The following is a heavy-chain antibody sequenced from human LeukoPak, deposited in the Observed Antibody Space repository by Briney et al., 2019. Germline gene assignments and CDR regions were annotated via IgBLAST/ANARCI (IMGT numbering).Heavy chain of an antibody. CDR3: AKHRFESGGYHSTD. CDR2: ISGGSGST. J-gene: IGHJ4*02. V-gene: IGHV3-23*01. D-gene: IGHD3-22*01. CDR1: GFTFSSYA. Sequence: GGSLRLSCAASGFTFSSYAMSWVRQAPGKGLAWVSTISGGSGSTYCADSVKGRFTISRDNSKNTLYLQMNSLRDEDRAVYYCAKHRFESGGYHSTDWGQGTLVTVSS.